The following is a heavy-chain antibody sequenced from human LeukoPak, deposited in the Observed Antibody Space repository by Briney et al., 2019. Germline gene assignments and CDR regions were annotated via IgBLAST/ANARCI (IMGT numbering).Heavy chain of an antibody. CDR2: ISGSGGST. Sequence: PGGSLRLSCAASGFIFSSYAMSWVRQAPGKGLEWVSAISGSGGSTYYADSVKGRFTISRDNSKNTLYLQMNSLRAEDTAVYYCAKEDTYYYGSGSYRNFDYWGQGTLVTVSS. CDR3: AKEDTYYYGSGSYRNFDY. V-gene: IGHV3-23*01. D-gene: IGHD3-10*01. CDR1: GFIFSSYA. J-gene: IGHJ4*02.